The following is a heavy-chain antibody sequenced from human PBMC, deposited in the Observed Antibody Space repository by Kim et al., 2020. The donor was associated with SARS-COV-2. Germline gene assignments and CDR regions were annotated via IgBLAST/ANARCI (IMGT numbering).Heavy chain of an antibody. CDR2: ISGYNGNT. Sequence: ASVKVSCKVSGYPFTSYGITWVRQAPGQGFEWMGWISGYNGNTKQPQKFQGRVTMTTDTSTSTAYMDLRNLRFDDTAMYYCARGVAATSPGGDWGQGTL. D-gene: IGHD1-26*01. J-gene: IGHJ4*02. CDR3: ARGVAATSPGGD. CDR1: GYPFTSYG. V-gene: IGHV1-18*01.